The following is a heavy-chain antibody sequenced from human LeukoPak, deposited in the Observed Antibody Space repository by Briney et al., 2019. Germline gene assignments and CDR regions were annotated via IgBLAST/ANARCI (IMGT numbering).Heavy chain of an antibody. CDR2: IYSDNT. Sequence: GGSLRLSCTVSGFTVSSNSMSWVRQAPGKGREGGSFIYSDNTHYSDSVKGRFTIPRDNSKNTLYLQMNSLRAEDTAVYYCARRAGAYSHPYDYWGQGTLVTVSS. J-gene: IGHJ4*02. V-gene: IGHV3-53*01. CDR3: ARRAGAYSHPYDY. CDR1: GFTVSSNS. D-gene: IGHD4/OR15-4a*01.